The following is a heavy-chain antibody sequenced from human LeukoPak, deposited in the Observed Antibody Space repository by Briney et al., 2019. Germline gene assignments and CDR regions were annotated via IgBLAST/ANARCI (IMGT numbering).Heavy chain of an antibody. J-gene: IGHJ2*01. CDR2: IHYTGIN. CDR3: ARHITNSGSAFDL. D-gene: IGHD3-10*01. Sequence: PSETLSLTCAVSDGSISGYYWGWIRQAPGRGLEWIAYIHYTGINNYNPSLKSRAAISVDTSTNQFSLKLTSVTAADTAMYYCARHITNSGSAFDLWDRGTLVIVS. CDR1: DGSISGYY. V-gene: IGHV4-59*08.